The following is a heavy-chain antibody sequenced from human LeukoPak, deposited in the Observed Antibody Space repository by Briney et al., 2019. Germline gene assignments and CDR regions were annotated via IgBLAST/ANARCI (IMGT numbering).Heavy chain of an antibody. CDR3: AIQLYGDYLYYYYYMDV. D-gene: IGHD4-17*01. Sequence: ASVKVSCKASGYTFTGYYMHRVRQAPGQGLEWMGWINPNSGGTNYAQKFQGRVTMTRDTSISTAYMELSRLRSDDTAVYYCAIQLYGDYLYYYYYMDVWGKGTTVTVSS. J-gene: IGHJ6*03. CDR2: INPNSGGT. CDR1: GYTFTGYY. V-gene: IGHV1-2*02.